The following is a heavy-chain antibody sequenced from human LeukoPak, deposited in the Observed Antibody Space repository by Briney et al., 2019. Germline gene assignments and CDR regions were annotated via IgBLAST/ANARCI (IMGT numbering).Heavy chain of an antibody. CDR2: ISSSGSTI. CDR3: ARELGGGETYYYDSSGYPEGALDI. V-gene: IGHV3-48*03. Sequence: GGSLRLSCAASGFTFSSYEMNWVRQAPGKGLEWVSYISSSGSTIYYADSVKGRFTISRDNAKNSLYLQMNSLRAEDTAVYYCARELGGGETYYYDSSGYPEGALDIWGQGTMVTVSS. CDR1: GFTFSSYE. J-gene: IGHJ3*02. D-gene: IGHD3-22*01.